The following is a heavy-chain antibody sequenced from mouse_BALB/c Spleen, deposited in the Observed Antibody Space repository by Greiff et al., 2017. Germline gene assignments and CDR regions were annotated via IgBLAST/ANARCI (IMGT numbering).Heavy chain of an antibody. Sequence: EVQLVESGGDLVKPGGSLKLSCAASGFTFSSYGMSWVRQTPDKRLEWVATISSGGSYTYYPDSVKGRFTISRDNAKNTLYLQISSLKSEDTAMYYCARQRNYDVKGFDYWGQGTTLTVSS. J-gene: IGHJ2*01. V-gene: IGHV5-6*01. CDR1: GFTFSSYG. CDR2: ISSGGSYT. CDR3: ARQRNYDVKGFDY. D-gene: IGHD1-1*01.